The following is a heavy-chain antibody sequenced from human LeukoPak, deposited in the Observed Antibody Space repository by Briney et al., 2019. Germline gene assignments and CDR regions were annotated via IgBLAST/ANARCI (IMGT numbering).Heavy chain of an antibody. CDR2: ISSSSSYI. D-gene: IGHD3-22*01. V-gene: IGHV3-21*01. CDR3: ARDLYDSGAYSSLIDY. CDR1: GXTLSSYS. Sequence: TGGSLRLSCAASGXTLSSYSMNWVRQAPGKGLEWVSSISSSSSYINSADSVRGRFTISRDNAKNSLYLQMNSLRAEDTAVYYCARDLYDSGAYSSLIDYWGQGTLVTVSS. J-gene: IGHJ4*02.